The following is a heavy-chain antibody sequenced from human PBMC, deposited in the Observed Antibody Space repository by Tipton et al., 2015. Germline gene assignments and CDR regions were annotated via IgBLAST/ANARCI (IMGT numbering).Heavy chain of an antibody. J-gene: IGHJ5*02. D-gene: IGHD6-13*01. CDR1: GGSISSSSYY. Sequence: TLSLTCTVSGGSISSSSYYWAWIRQPPGKGLEWIGSLYFSGSTYYNPSLRSRVSLSIDTSSNQFSLSLTSVTAADTALYYCARHVFIQGSWYQWFDPWGQGTLVTVS. V-gene: IGHV4-39*01. CDR3: ARHVFIQGSWYQWFDP. CDR2: LYFSGST.